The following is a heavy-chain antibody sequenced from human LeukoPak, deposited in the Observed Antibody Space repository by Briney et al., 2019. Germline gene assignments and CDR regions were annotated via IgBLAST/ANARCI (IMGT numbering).Heavy chain of an antibody. D-gene: IGHD2-15*01. V-gene: IGHV3-33*01. J-gene: IGHJ4*02. CDR3: ARAGYCSGGSCYGSVY. Sequence: GRSLRLSCAASGFTFSSYGMHWVRQAPGKGLEWVAAIWYDGSIQYYADSVKGRFTISRDNSKNTLYLQMDSLRAEDTAVYYCARAGYCSGGSCYGSVYWGQGTLVSVSS. CDR1: GFTFSSYG. CDR2: IWYDGSIQ.